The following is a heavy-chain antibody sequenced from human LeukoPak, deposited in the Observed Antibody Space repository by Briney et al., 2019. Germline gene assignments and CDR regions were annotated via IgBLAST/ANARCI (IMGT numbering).Heavy chain of an antibody. CDR1: GFTFSSYG. V-gene: IGHV3-33*01. CDR3: ARDGGIAAAGRAYYFDY. Sequence: AGGSLRLSCAASGFTFSSYGMHWVRQAPGKGLEWVAVIWYDGSNKYYADSVKGRFTISRDNSKNTLYLQMNSLRAEDTAVYYCARDGGIAAAGRAYYFDYWGQGTPVTVSS. CDR2: IWYDGSNK. D-gene: IGHD6-13*01. J-gene: IGHJ4*02.